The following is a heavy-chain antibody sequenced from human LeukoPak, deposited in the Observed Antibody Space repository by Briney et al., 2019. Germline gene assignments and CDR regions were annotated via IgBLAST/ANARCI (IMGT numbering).Heavy chain of an antibody. CDR1: GGSFSGYY. D-gene: IGHD2-15*01. Sequence: SETLSLTCAVYGGSFSGYYRSWIRQPPGKGLEWIGEINHSGSTNYNPSLKSRVTISVDTSKNQFSLKLSSVTAADTAVYYCARGLHIVVVVAATHPFDYWGQGTLVTVSS. J-gene: IGHJ4*02. CDR2: INHSGST. V-gene: IGHV4-34*01. CDR3: ARGLHIVVVVAATHPFDY.